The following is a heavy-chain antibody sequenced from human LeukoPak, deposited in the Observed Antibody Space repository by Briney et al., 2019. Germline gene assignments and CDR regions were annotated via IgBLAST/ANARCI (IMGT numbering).Heavy chain of an antibody. CDR2: ISSSGSTI. V-gene: IGHV3-48*04. CDR3: AKVAKYYYGSETYYFFEH. Sequence: GGSLRLSCAASGFTFSSYSMNWVRQAPGKGLQWVSYISSSGSTIKYADSVKGRFTISRGNARNSVYLQMTSLRAEDTAVYYCAKVAKYYYGSETYYFFEHWGQGTPVTASS. D-gene: IGHD3-10*01. J-gene: IGHJ4*02. CDR1: GFTFSSYS.